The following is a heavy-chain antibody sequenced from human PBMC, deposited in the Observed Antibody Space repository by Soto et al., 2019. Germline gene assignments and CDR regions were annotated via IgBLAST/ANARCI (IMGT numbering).Heavy chain of an antibody. J-gene: IGHJ5*02. Sequence: SETLSLTCTVSGGSISSYYWSWIRQPAGKGLEWIGRIYTSGSTNYNPSLKSRVTMSVDTSKNQFSLKLSSVTAADTAVYYRARERLGYYDFWSGPGGPYHWFDPWGQGTLVTVS. CDR3: ARERLGYYDFWSGPGGPYHWFDP. CDR2: IYTSGST. D-gene: IGHD3-3*01. V-gene: IGHV4-4*07. CDR1: GGSISSYY.